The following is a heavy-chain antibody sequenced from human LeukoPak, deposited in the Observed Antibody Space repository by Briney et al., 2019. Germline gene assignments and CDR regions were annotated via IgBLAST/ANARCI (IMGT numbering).Heavy chain of an antibody. D-gene: IGHD5-18*01. CDR1: GDSFSNHY. V-gene: IGHV4-4*07. J-gene: IGHJ6*03. CDR2: IHTSGTT. CDR3: ARVGYSYGDPGYYYYYMNV. Sequence: SETLSLTCTVSGDSFSNHYWRWIRQPAGRGLEWIGRIHTSGTTYHNPPLKSRLTMSLDTSKNQFSLKLSSVTAADTAVYYFARVGYSYGDPGYYYYYMNVWGKGTTVTISS.